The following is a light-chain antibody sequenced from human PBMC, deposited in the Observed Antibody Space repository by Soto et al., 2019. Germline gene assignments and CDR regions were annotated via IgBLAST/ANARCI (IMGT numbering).Light chain of an antibody. V-gene: IGKV1-5*03. CDR1: QSISTS. Sequence: DIQMTQSPSTLSASVGDRVTITCRASQSISTSLAWYQQKPGKAPKVLIDKASSLESGDPSRFSGSGSGTEFTLTITSLQPDDSATYYCQQHNSYPVTFGGGTKVEIK. CDR3: QQHNSYPVT. CDR2: KAS. J-gene: IGKJ4*01.